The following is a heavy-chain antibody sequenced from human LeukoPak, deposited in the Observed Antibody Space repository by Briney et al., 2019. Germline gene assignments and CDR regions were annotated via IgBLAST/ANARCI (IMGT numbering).Heavy chain of an antibody. J-gene: IGHJ4*02. V-gene: IGHV4-4*09. CDR1: GVSMSAYQ. CDR2: INAKGET. CDR3: ATSNDAKIAPFDH. Sequence: PSETLSLTCTVSGVSMSAYQWSWVRQSPEKGLEWIGCINAKGETSYNPSLKSRVTTSVDTSKSQFSLRLTSVTAADTAVYYCATSNDAKIAPFDHWGQGAPVTVSS. D-gene: IGHD2-21*01.